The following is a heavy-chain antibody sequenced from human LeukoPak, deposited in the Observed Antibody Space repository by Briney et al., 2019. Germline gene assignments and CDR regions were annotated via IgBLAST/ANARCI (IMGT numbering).Heavy chain of an antibody. Sequence: GGSLRLSCAASGFTFSSYWMHWVRQAPGKGLVWVSRINSDGSSTSYADSVKGRFTISRDNAKNTLYLQMNSLRAEDAAVYYCARDRDSDYFDYWGQGTLVTVSS. V-gene: IGHV3-74*01. CDR2: INSDGSST. CDR3: ARDRDSDYFDY. D-gene: IGHD2-15*01. CDR1: GFTFSSYW. J-gene: IGHJ4*02.